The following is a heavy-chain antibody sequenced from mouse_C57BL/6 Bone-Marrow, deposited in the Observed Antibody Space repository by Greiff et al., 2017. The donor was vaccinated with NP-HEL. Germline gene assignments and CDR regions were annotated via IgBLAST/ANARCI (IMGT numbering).Heavy chain of an antibody. V-gene: IGHV1-5*01. CDR3: TLYYCGSSLFDY. CDR1: GYTFTSYW. D-gene: IGHD1-1*01. J-gene: IGHJ2*01. Sequence: EVQLQQSGTVLARPGASVKMSCKTSGYTFTSYWMHWVKQRPGQGLEWIGAIYPGNSDTSYNQKFKGKAKLTAVTSASTAYMELSSLTNEDSAVYYCTLYYCGSSLFDYWGQGTTLTVSS. CDR2: IYPGNSDT.